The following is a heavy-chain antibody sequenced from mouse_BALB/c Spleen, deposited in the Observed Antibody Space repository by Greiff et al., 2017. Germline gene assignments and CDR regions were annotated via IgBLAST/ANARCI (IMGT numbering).Heavy chain of an antibody. V-gene: IGHV5-6-5*01. CDR3: ARNGPDAMDY. CDR1: GFTFSSYA. CDR2: ISSGGST. Sequence: EVQGVESGGGLVKPGGSLKLSCAASGFTFSSYAMSWVRQTPEKRLEWVASISSGGSTYYPDSVKGRFTISRDNARNILYLQMSSLRSEDTAMYYCARNGPDAMDYWGQGTSVTVSS. J-gene: IGHJ4*01.